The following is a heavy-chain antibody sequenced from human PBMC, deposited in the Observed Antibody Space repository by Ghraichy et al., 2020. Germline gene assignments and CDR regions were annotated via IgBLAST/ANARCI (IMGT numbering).Heavy chain of an antibody. CDR3: ARSVVSSWYSRYFDL. J-gene: IGHJ2*01. D-gene: IGHD6-13*01. V-gene: IGHV3-13*01. CDR1: GFTFSSYD. CDR2: IGTAGDT. Sequence: GGSLRLSCAASGFTFSSYDMHWVRQATGKGLEWVSAIGTAGDTYYPGSVKGRFTISRENAKNSLYLQMNSLRAGDTAVYYCARSVVSSWYSRYFDLWGRGTLVTVSS.